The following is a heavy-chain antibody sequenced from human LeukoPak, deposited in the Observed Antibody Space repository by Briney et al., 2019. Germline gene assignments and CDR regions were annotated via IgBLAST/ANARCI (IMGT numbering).Heavy chain of an antibody. D-gene: IGHD2-2*01. CDR3: ARVVVVPAASVDYWFDP. CDR1: GGSISRGGYY. Sequence: SQTLSLTCTVSGGSISRGGYYWSWIRQHPGKGLEWIGYIYYSGSTYYNPSLKSRVTISVDTSKNQFSLKLSSVTAADTAVYYCARVVVVPAASVDYWFDPWGQGTLVTVSS. J-gene: IGHJ5*02. CDR2: IYYSGST. V-gene: IGHV4-31*03.